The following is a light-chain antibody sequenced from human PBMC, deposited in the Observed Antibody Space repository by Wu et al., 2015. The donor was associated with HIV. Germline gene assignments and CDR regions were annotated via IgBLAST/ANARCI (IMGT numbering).Light chain of an antibody. CDR1: QSVSGN. Sequence: EIVMTQSPATLSVSPRERVTLSCRASQSVSGNLAWYQQIRGQSPRLLIYATSTKATGIPARFSGSGSGTDFTLTISSMQTEDFAVYYCQQYNNWPLTFGGGTKVEIK. CDR3: QQYNNWPLT. V-gene: IGKV3-15*01. J-gene: IGKJ4*01. CDR2: ATS.